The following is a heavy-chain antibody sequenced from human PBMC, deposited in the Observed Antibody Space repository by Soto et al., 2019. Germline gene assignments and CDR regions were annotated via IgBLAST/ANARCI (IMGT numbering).Heavy chain of an antibody. Sequence: SETLSLTCTVSSGSISSGDYYWSWIRQPPGRGLEWIGYIYYSGSTYYNPSLKSRVSISMDTSKNQFSLNLDSVTAADTAVYFCARDFAYFDSWGQGTLVTVSS. J-gene: IGHJ4*02. CDR3: ARDFAYFDS. D-gene: IGHD3-3*01. CDR1: SGSISSGDYY. CDR2: IYYSGST. V-gene: IGHV4-30-4*02.